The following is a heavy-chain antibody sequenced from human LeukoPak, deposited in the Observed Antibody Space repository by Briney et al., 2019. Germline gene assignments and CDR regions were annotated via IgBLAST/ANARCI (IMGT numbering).Heavy chain of an antibody. V-gene: IGHV3-73*01. CDR2: IRSKANSYAT. Sequence: PGGSLRLSCAASGFTFSGSAMHWVRQASGKGLEWVGRIRSKANSYATAYAASVKGRFTISRDDSKNTAYLQMNSLKTEDTAVYYCTRRLFSGGADYWGQGTLVTVSS. J-gene: IGHJ4*02. CDR3: TRRLFSGGADY. D-gene: IGHD2-15*01. CDR1: GFTFSGSA.